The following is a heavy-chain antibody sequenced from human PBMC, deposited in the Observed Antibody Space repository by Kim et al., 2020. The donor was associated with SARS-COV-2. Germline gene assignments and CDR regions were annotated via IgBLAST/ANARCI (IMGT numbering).Heavy chain of an antibody. Sequence: GGSLRLSCAASGFTFSSYSMNWVRQAPGKGLEWASYISSSSSTIYYADSVKGRFTISRDNAKNSLYLQMNSLRAEDTAVYYCARVGTAMVTSPFDYWGQGTLVTVSS. CDR3: ARVGTAMVTSPFDY. J-gene: IGHJ4*02. CDR2: ISSSSSTI. V-gene: IGHV3-48*04. D-gene: IGHD5-18*01. CDR1: GFTFSSYS.